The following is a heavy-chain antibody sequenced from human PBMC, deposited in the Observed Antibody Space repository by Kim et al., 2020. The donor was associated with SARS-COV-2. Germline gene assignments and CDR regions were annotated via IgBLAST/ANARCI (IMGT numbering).Heavy chain of an antibody. V-gene: IGHV5-51*01. Sequence: GESLKISCKGSGYSFATYCIGWVRQMPGKGLEWMGIVCPGDSDTRYSPSFQGQVSISVDKSINTAYLQWSSLKASDTAMYYCVSWSADTYVFDYWGQGTLVTVSS. CDR3: VSWSADTYVFDY. D-gene: IGHD3-10*02. CDR2: VCPGDSDT. CDR1: GYSFATYC. J-gene: IGHJ4*02.